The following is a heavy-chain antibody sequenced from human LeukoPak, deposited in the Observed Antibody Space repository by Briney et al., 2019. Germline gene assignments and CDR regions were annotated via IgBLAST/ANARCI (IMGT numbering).Heavy chain of an antibody. CDR1: GGSISSSSYY. CDR2: IYYSGST. D-gene: IGHD5-12*01. V-gene: IGHV4-39*07. J-gene: IGHJ4*02. CDR3: ARVPHSGYGPFQFDY. Sequence: PSETLSLTCTVSGGSISSSSYYWGWIRQPPGKGLEWIGSIYYSGSTYYNPSLKSRVTISVDTSKNQFSLKLSSVTAADTAVYYCARVPHSGYGPFQFDYWGQGTLVTVSS.